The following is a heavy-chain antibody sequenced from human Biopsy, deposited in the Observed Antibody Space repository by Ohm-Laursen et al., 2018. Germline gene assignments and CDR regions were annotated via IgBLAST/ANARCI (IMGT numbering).Heavy chain of an antibody. CDR2: IYYNGSS. V-gene: IGHV4-61*01. CDR1: AGSVSSSSYY. Sequence: TLSLTCAVSAGSVSSSSYYWSWIRQPPGKGLEWIGFIYYNGSSKYNPSLKSRVSISVDTSKNQFSLKLSSVTAADTAVYYCARHGDFYYDSNIVIGALDIWGQGTMVTVS. CDR3: ARHGDFYYDSNIVIGALDI. J-gene: IGHJ3*02. D-gene: IGHD3-22*01.